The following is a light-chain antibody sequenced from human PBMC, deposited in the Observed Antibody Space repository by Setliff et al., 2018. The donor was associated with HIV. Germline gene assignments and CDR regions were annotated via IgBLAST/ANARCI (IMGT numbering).Light chain of an antibody. CDR2: SND. CDR1: NSNIGSNT. V-gene: IGLV1-44*01. Sequence: QSVLTQPPSASGTPGQRVTISCSGSNSNIGSNTVNWYQQLPGTAPKLFIYSNDQRPSGVPDRFSGSKSGPSASLAISGLQSEDEANYYCAAWDDRLNGFYVFGTGTKVTVL. J-gene: IGLJ1*01. CDR3: AAWDDRLNGFYV.